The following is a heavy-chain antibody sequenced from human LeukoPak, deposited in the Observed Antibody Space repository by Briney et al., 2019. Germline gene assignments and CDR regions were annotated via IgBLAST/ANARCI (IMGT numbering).Heavy chain of an antibody. CDR2: IYYSGGT. V-gene: IGHV4-59*08. D-gene: IGHD6-13*01. CDR3: SKLGAAAGSDHYCYGGMDV. CDR1: GGSICSYY. Sequence: SETLSFTCTGYGGSICSYYWSRIRQPPGKGLEWIGYIYYSGGTNYNPSLKSRVTISVDTSKNQFSLNLISVTAADTAVYFCSKLGAAAGSDHYCYGGMDVWGPGTTITVSS. J-gene: IGHJ6*02.